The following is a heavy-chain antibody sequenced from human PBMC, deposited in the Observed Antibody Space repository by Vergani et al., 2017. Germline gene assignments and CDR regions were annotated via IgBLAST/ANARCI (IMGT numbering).Heavy chain of an antibody. V-gene: IGHV1-69*01. Sequence: QVQLVQSGAEVKKPGSSVKVSCKASGGTFSSYAISWVRQAPGQGLEWMGGIIPIFGTANYAQKFQGRVTITADESTSTAYMELSSLRSEDTAVYYCARLLRLGELSLLTIGGAFDFWGQGTMVTVSS. J-gene: IGHJ3*01. CDR2: IIPIFGTA. D-gene: IGHD3-16*02. CDR1: GGTFSSYA. CDR3: ARLLRLGELSLLTIGGAFDF.